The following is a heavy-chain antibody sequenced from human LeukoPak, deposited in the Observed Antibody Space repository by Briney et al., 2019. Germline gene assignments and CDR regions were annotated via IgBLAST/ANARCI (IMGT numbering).Heavy chain of an antibody. V-gene: IGHV3-66*01. D-gene: IGHD6-19*01. CDR2: IYNAGST. CDR3: AGGSGWLYFDY. J-gene: IGHJ4*02. CDR1: GFTFSSYA. Sequence: AGGSLRLSCAASGFTFSSYAMSWVRQAPGMGLKWVSTIYNAGSTSYADSVKGRFTISRDNSKNTLYLQMTSLRAEDTAVYYCAGGSGWLYFDYWGQGTLVTVSS.